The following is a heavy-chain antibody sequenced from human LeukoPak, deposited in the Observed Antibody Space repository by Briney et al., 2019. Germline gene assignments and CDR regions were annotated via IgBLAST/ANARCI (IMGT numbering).Heavy chain of an antibody. CDR1: GFPFSTYS. CDR3: ARGLPEYYDFWSGYYRGREYYFDY. CDR2: ITSTSDTI. V-gene: IGHV3-48*01. Sequence: GGSLRLSCVTSGFPFSTYSMNWVRQAPGKGLEWLSYITSTSDTIYYADSVKGRFTISRDNAKNSLYLQMNSLRAEDTAVYYCARGLPEYYDFWSGYYRGREYYFDYWGQGTLVTVSS. J-gene: IGHJ4*02. D-gene: IGHD3-3*01.